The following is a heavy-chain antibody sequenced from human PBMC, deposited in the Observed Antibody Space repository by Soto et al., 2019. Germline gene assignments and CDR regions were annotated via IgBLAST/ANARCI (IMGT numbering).Heavy chain of an antibody. D-gene: IGHD3-10*01. CDR2: INHSGST. J-gene: IGHJ6*02. CDR3: ARGGGYTITMVRGVTPYYYYGMDV. V-gene: IGHV4-34*01. Sequence: SETLSLTCAVYGGSFSGYYWSWIRQPPGKGPEWIGEINHSGSTNYNPSLKSRVTISVDTSKNQFSLKLSSVTAADTAVYYCARGGGYTITMVRGVTPYYYYGMDVWGQGTTVTVSS. CDR1: GGSFSGYY.